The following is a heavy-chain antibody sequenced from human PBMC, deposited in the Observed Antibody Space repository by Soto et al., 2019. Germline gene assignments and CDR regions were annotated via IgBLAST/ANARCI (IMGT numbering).Heavy chain of an antibody. V-gene: IGHV3-23*01. D-gene: IGHD3-3*01. CDR3: ARTAGVAAPDY. CDR1: GFTFSSYA. Sequence: GGSLRLSCAASGFTFSSYAMSWVRQAPGKGLEWVSVIIGSGGSTYYADSVKGRFAVSRDNSNNRLYLQMNSLRAEDTALYYCARTAGVAAPDYWGQGTLVTVSS. J-gene: IGHJ4*02. CDR2: IIGSGGST.